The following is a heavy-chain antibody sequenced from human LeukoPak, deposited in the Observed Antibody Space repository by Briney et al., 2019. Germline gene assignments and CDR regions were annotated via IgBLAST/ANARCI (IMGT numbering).Heavy chain of an antibody. Sequence: SQTLSLTCAISGDSVSSNSATWNWIRQSPSRGLEWLGRTYYRSKWYKYYAVSVEGRITINPDASKNQFSLQLNSVTPEDTAVYYCARGPSYFQHWGQGTLVTVSS. CDR3: ARGPSYFQH. J-gene: IGHJ1*01. CDR2: TYYRSKWYK. V-gene: IGHV6-1*01. CDR1: GDSVSSNSAT.